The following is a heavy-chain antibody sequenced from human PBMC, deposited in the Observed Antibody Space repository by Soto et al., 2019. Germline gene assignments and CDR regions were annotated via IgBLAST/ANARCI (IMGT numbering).Heavy chain of an antibody. D-gene: IGHD1-26*01. Sequence: GASVKVSCKASGYTFTNYDINWVRQATGQGLEWMGWMNPNSGNTGYAQKFQGRVTMTEDTSTDRAYMELSSLRSEDTAVYYCATGTLGAASPFDPWGQGTLVTVSS. V-gene: IGHV1-8*01. CDR3: ATGTLGAASPFDP. CDR1: GYTFTNYD. CDR2: MNPNSGNT. J-gene: IGHJ5*02.